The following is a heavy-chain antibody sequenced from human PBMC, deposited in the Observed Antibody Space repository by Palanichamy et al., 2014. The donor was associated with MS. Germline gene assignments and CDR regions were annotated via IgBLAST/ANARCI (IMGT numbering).Heavy chain of an antibody. J-gene: IGHJ4*02. CDR3: TTASSDNSRWYGSKGLDY. V-gene: IGHV3-15*01. CDR2: IKSKTDGGTT. CDR1: GFTFSNAW. Sequence: EVQLVEVWGRAWYRPGGSLRLSCAASGFTFSNAWMSWVRQAPGQGLEWVGRIKSKTDGGTTDYAAPVKGRFTISRDDSKNTLYLQMNSLKTEDTAVYYCTTASSDNSRWYGSKGLDYWGQGTLVTVSS. D-gene: IGHD6-13*01.